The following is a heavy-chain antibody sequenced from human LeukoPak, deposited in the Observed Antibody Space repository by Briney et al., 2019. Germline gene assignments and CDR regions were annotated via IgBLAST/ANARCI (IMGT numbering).Heavy chain of an antibody. CDR2: IGTAGAI. Sequence: GGSLRLSCAASGFTFSSYDIHWVRQATGKGLEWVSGIGTAGAIYYPGSVKGRFTISRENAKNSLYLQMNSLRAGDTAVYYCARAAYSSTWYSRYFDLWGRGTLVTVSS. D-gene: IGHD6-13*01. V-gene: IGHV3-13*01. J-gene: IGHJ2*01. CDR3: ARAAYSSTWYSRYFDL. CDR1: GFTFSSYD.